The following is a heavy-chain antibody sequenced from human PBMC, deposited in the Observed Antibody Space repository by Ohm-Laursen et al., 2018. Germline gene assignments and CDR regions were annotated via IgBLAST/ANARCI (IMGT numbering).Heavy chain of an antibody. Sequence: SDTLSLTCTVSGGSISSGAYYWSWIRQHPGKGLEWIGYIYSSGSTYYNPSLKSRVTISVDTSKNQFSLKLSSVTAADTAVYYCARGPKDSSGYYFGRSNWGQGTLVTVSS. CDR2: IYSSGST. CDR3: ARGPKDSSGYYFGRSN. V-gene: IGHV4-31*03. D-gene: IGHD3-22*01. J-gene: IGHJ4*02. CDR1: GGSISSGAYY.